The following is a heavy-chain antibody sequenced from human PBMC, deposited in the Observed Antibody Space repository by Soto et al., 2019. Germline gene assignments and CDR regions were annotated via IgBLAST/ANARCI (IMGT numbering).Heavy chain of an antibody. CDR2: INSDGSST. V-gene: IGHV3-74*01. CDR1: GFTFSSYW. D-gene: IGHD2-15*01. J-gene: IGHJ4*02. Sequence: EVQLVESGGGLVQPGESLRLSCAASGFTFSSYWMHWVRQAPGKGLVWVSRINSDGSSTSYAGSVKGRFTTSRDNAKNTLYLQMNSLRAEDTAVYYCVRTSLVVAAATREDYWGQGILVTVSS. CDR3: VRTSLVVAAATREDY.